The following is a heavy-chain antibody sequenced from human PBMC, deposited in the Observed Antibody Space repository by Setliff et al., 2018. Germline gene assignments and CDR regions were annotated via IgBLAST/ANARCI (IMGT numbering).Heavy chain of an antibody. Sequence: ASVKVSCKVSGYTLTKLSMHWVRQAPGKGLEWMGGFDPEDGETIYAQKFQGRVTMTEDTSTDTAYMELSSLRSEDTAVYYCATGSGYYFIPVYWGQGTLVTVSS. J-gene: IGHJ4*02. V-gene: IGHV1-24*01. CDR3: ATGSGYYFIPVY. CDR1: GYTLTKLS. CDR2: FDPEDGET. D-gene: IGHD3-22*01.